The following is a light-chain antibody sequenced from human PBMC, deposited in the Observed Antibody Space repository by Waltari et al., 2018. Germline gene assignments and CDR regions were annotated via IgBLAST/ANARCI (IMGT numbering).Light chain of an antibody. CDR2: AAS. CDR3: EQSFSIPYT. J-gene: IGKJ2*01. V-gene: IGKV1-39*01. CDR1: DDIRIY. Sequence: DVQMTQSPVSLFASVGDRVTITCRASDDIRIYLNWYQQKPGKAPKLLIYAASSLQSGVPSRVTGSGSETDFTLTISSLRPDDFSAYYCEQSFSIPYTFSHGTNVEI.